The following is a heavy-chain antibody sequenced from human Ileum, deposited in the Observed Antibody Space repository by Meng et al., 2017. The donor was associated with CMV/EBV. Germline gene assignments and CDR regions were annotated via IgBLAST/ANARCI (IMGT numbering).Heavy chain of an antibody. CDR2: IYPGDSDT. CDR3: ARTVGSVAGNSFDY. CDR1: GYSFTNYW. Sequence: SGYSFTNYWIGWVRQMPGKGLEWMGIIYPGDSDTRHSPSFQGQVTISADKSINTAYLQWSSLKASDTGIYYCARTVGSVAGNSFDYWGQGTLVTVSS. V-gene: IGHV5-51*01. J-gene: IGHJ4*02. D-gene: IGHD6-19*01.